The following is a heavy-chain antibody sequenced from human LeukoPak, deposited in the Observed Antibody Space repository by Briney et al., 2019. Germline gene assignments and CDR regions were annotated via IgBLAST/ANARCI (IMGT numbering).Heavy chain of an antibody. CDR3: AKDWGGDGLTGSSNWFDP. J-gene: IGHJ5*02. V-gene: IGHV3-30*18. Sequence: GGSLRLSCAASGFTFSSYGMHWVRQAPGKGLEWVAVISYDGSNKYYADSVKGRFTISRDNSKNTLYLQMNSLRAEDTAVYYCAKDWGGDGLTGSSNWFDPWGQGTLVTVSS. D-gene: IGHD2-21*01. CDR2: ISYDGSNK. CDR1: GFTFSSYG.